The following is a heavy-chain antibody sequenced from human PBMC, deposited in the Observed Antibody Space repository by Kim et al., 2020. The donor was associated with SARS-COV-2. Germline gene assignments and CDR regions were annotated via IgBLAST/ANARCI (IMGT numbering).Heavy chain of an antibody. J-gene: IGHJ4*02. CDR2: IYSGGST. CDR3: ARMMEPGYYDFWSGYSGYYFDY. CDR1: GFTVSSNY. D-gene: IGHD3-3*01. V-gene: IGHV3-66*01. Sequence: GGSLRLSCAASGFTVSSNYMSWVRQAPGKGLEWVSVIYSGGSTYYADSVKGRFTISRDNSKNTLYLQMNSLRAEDTAVYYCARMMEPGYYDFWSGYSGYYFDYWGQGTLVTVSS.